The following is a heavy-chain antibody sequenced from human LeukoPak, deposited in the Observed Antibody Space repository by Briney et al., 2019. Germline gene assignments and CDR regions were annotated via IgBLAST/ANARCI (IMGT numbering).Heavy chain of an antibody. CDR3: ARGDCSSTSCRPALNWFDP. V-gene: IGHV4-30-2*01. CDR1: GGSICSGGYS. D-gene: IGHD2-2*01. CDR2: IYHSGST. J-gene: IGHJ5*02. Sequence: SETLSLTCAVSGGSICSGGYSWSWIRQPPGKGLEWIGYIYHSGSTYYNPSLKSRVTISVDRSKNQFSLKLSSVTAADTAVYYCARGDCSSTSCRPALNWFDPWGQGTLVTVSS.